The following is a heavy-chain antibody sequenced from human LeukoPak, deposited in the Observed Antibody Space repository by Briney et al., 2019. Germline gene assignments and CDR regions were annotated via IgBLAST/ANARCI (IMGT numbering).Heavy chain of an antibody. CDR2: IYYSGST. CDR1: GGSISSSNW. J-gene: IGHJ5*02. V-gene: IGHV4-39*01. D-gene: IGHD6-13*01. CDR3: AGAASWFDP. Sequence: SETLSLTCAVSGGSISSSNWWSWVRQPPGKGLEWIGSIYYSGSTYYNPSLKSRVTISVDTSKNQFSLKLSSVTAADTAVYYCAGAASWFDPWGQGTLVTVSS.